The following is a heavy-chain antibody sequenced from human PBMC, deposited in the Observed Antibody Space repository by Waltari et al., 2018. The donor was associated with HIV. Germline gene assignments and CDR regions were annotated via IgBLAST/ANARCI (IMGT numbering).Heavy chain of an antibody. J-gene: IGHJ3*02. V-gene: IGHV1-18*01. CDR3: ARDRETYYYDSSGYLDALDI. D-gene: IGHD3-22*01. CDR2: NSTYNDNT. CDR1: GYTFTNYG. Sequence: QVQLVQSGAEVKKPGASVKVSCKASGYTFTNYGISWVRQAPGQGLEWMGWNSTYNDNTNCAQKIQSRVTMTTDTSTNTAYMELRSLKSDDTAVYYCARDRETYYYDSSGYLDALDIWGQGTMVTVSS.